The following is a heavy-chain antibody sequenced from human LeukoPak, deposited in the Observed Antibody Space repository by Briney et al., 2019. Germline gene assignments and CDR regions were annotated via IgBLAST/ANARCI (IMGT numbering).Heavy chain of an antibody. CDR2: IYYSGST. Sequence: SETLSLTCTVSGGSVSSGSYYWSWIRQPPGKGLEWLGYIYYSGSTNYNPSLKSRVTISVDTSKNQFSLKLSSVTAADTAVYYCARVKGSGYYYVFDYWGQGTLVTVSS. V-gene: IGHV4-61*01. D-gene: IGHD3-22*01. CDR3: ARVKGSGYYYVFDY. J-gene: IGHJ4*02. CDR1: GGSVSSGSYY.